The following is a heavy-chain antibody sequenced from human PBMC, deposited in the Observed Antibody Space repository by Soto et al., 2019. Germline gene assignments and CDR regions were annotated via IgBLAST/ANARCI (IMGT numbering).Heavy chain of an antibody. CDR3: ARDRYRDKWNYRGKVYDAFDI. J-gene: IGHJ3*02. CDR2: IIPIFGTA. CDR1: GGTFSSYA. V-gene: IGHV1-69*01. D-gene: IGHD1-7*01. Sequence: QVQLVQSGAEVKKPGSSVKVSCKASGGTFSSYAISWVRQAPGQGLEWMGGIIPIFGTANYAQKFQGRVTITADESTSTAYMELSSLRSEDTAVYYCARDRYRDKWNYRGKVYDAFDIWGQGTMVTVSS.